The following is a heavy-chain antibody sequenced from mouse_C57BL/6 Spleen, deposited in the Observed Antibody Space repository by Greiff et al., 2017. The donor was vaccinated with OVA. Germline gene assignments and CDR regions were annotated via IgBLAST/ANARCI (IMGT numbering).Heavy chain of an antibody. D-gene: IGHD2-4*01. Sequence: EVQLQQSGPELVKPGASVKIPCKASGYTFTDYNMDWVKQSHGKSLEWIGDINPNNGGTIYNQKFKGKATLTVDKSSSTAYMELRSLTSEDTAVYYCARLVEDDYDVRYFDVWGTGTTVTVSS. CDR2: INPNNGGT. CDR3: ARLVEDDYDVRYFDV. V-gene: IGHV1-18*01. CDR1: GYTFTDYN. J-gene: IGHJ1*03.